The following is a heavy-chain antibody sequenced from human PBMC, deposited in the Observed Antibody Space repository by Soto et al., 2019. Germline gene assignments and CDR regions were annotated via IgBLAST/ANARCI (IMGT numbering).Heavy chain of an antibody. CDR1: GYTFTSYG. D-gene: IGHD6-13*01. V-gene: IGHV1-18*01. CDR3: ARVNQYSSSWYRRYYGMDV. CDR2: ISAYNGNT. J-gene: IGHJ6*02. Sequence: QVQLVQSGAELKKPGASVKVSCKASGYTFTSYGISWVRQTPGQRLEWMGWISAYNGNTTYAQQLQGRDTMTTDTSTSTAHLELRSLRSDDTAVYYCARVNQYSSSWYRRYYGMDVWGQGTTVTDS.